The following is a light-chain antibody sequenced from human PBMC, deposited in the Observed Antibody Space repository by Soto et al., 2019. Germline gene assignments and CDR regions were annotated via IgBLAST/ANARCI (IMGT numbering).Light chain of an antibody. CDR3: SSYTSSTTVV. Sequence: QSALTQPASVSVSPGQSITISCTVTSSDVGGYNYVYWDQQHPGKAPKLMIYDVSNRPSGVSNRFSGSKSGNTASLTISGLQAEDEADYYCSSYTSSTTVVFGGGTKLTVL. V-gene: IGLV2-14*01. CDR2: DVS. J-gene: IGLJ2*01. CDR1: SSDVGGYNY.